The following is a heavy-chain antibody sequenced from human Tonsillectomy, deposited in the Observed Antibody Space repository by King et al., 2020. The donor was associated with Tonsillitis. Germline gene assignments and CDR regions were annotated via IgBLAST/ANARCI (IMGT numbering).Heavy chain of an antibody. CDR3: ARDYWGSDY. V-gene: IGHV7-4-1*02. Sequence: VQLVESGSELKKPGASVKVSCKASGYIFTNYAMKWVRQAPGQGLEWVGWINTNTGNTGNPTYAQGFTGRFVVSLDTSASTAYLQITSLKAEDTAVYYCARDYWGSDYWGQGTLVTVSS. J-gene: IGHJ4*02. CDR2: INTNTGNTGNP. CDR1: GYIFTNYA. D-gene: IGHD7-27*01.